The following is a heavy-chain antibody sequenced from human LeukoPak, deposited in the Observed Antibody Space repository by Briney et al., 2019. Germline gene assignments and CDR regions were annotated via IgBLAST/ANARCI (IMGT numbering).Heavy chain of an antibody. Sequence: SETLSLTCAVYGGSFSGYNWNWIRQPPGKGLEWIGEISHSGTTNYNPALKSRVTMSVDTSKNQISLNLSSVTAADTAVYYCARGSPKLDSWGQGTLVSVSS. V-gene: IGHV4-34*01. CDR2: ISHSGTT. CDR1: GGSFSGYN. J-gene: IGHJ5*01. CDR3: ARGSPKLDS.